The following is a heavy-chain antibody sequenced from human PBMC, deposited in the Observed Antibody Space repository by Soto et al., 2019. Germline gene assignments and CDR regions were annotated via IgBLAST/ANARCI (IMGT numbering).Heavy chain of an antibody. CDR3: ARAGWELNMVFDY. D-gene: IGHD1-26*01. J-gene: IGHJ4*02. Sequence: PSETLSLTCAVSGGSISSSNWWSWVRQPPGKGLEWIGEIYHSGSTNYNPSLKSRVTISVDKSKNQFSLKLSSVTAADTAVYYCARAGWELNMVFDYWGQGTLVTVLL. CDR1: GGSISSSNW. CDR2: IYHSGST. V-gene: IGHV4-4*02.